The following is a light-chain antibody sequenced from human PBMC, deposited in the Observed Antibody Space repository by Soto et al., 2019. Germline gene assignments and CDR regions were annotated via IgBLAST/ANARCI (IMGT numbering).Light chain of an antibody. V-gene: IGLV2-23*01. CDR3: CSYATTSPII. CDR1: SSDVGNYNL. Sequence: QSVLTQPASVSGSPGQSIAISCTGTSSDVGNYNLVSWYQHHPGKAPKLMIYEGNKRPSGVSNRFSGSKSGNTASLAISGLQAEDEADYYCCSYATTSPIIFGGGTQLTVL. J-gene: IGLJ2*01. CDR2: EGN.